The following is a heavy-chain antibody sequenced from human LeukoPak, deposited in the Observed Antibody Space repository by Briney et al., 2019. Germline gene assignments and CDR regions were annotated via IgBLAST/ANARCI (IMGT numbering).Heavy chain of an antibody. CDR3: ARYGDYGSSFDL. CDR1: GFTFGDYA. CDR2: IWYDGSNK. V-gene: IGHV3-33*01. Sequence: PGGSLRLSCTASGFTFGDYAMSWVRQAPGKGLEWVAVIWYDGSNKYYADSVKGRFTISRDNSKNTLYLQMNSLRAEDTAVYYCARYGDYGSSFDLWGRGTLVTVSS. D-gene: IGHD4-17*01. J-gene: IGHJ2*01.